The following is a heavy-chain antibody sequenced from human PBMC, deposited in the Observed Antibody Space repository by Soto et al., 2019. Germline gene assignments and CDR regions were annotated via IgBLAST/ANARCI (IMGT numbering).Heavy chain of an antibody. Sequence: GGSLRLSCAASGFTFSSYAMHWVRQAPGKGLEWVAVISYDGSNKYYADSVKGRFTISRDNSKNTLYLQMNSLRAEDTAVYYCARGRQPGIAVAGITMPRFYYYYYGMDVWGQGTTVTVSS. J-gene: IGHJ6*02. CDR1: GFTFSSYA. D-gene: IGHD6-19*01. CDR3: ARGRQPGIAVAGITMPRFYYYYYGMDV. CDR2: ISYDGSNK. V-gene: IGHV3-30-3*01.